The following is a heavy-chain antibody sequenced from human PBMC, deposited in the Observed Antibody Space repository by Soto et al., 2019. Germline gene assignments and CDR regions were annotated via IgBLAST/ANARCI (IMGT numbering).Heavy chain of an antibody. J-gene: IGHJ4*02. CDR1: GFTFSSYA. CDR3: AKLHPYYDFWSGLDY. D-gene: IGHD3-3*01. Sequence: GGSLRLSCASSGFTFSSYAMIWVRQAPGKGLEWVSAISGSGGSTYYADSVKGRFTISRDNSKNTLYLQMNSLRAEDTAVYYCAKLHPYYDFWSGLDYWGQGTLVTVSS. V-gene: IGHV3-23*01. CDR2: ISGSGGST.